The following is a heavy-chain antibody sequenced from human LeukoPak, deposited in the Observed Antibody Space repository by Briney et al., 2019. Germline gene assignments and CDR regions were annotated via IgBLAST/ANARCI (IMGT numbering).Heavy chain of an antibody. CDR3: AKDLTHSNYEGPFDY. V-gene: IGHV3-9*01. CDR2: ISWNSGSI. CDR1: GFTFDDYA. Sequence: PGGSLRLSCAASGFTFDDYAMHWVRQAPGKGLEWVSGISWNSGSIGYADSVKGRFTISRDNAKNSLYLQMNSLRAEDTALYYRAKDLTHSNYEGPFDYWGQGTLVTVSS. D-gene: IGHD4-11*01. J-gene: IGHJ4*02.